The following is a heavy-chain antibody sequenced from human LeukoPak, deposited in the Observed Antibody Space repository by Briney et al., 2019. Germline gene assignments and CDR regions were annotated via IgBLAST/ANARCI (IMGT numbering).Heavy chain of an antibody. Sequence: GGSLRLSCAASGFTFSSYAMSWVRQAPGKGLEWVSVISDSGSITYHADSVKGRFTISRDNSKNMLFLQMNSLRAEDTAVYYCAKDARRTSGWYFFDYWGQGTLVTVSS. CDR2: ISDSGSIT. D-gene: IGHD6-19*01. J-gene: IGHJ4*02. CDR1: GFTFSSYA. V-gene: IGHV3-23*01. CDR3: AKDARRTSGWYFFDY.